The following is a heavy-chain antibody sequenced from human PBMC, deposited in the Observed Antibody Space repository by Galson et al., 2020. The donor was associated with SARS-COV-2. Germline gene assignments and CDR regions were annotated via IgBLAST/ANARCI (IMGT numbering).Heavy chain of an antibody. Sequence: SETLSLTCTVSGGSVSSGSYYWSWIRQPPGKGLEWIGYIYYSGSTNYNPSLKSRVTISVDTSKNQFSLKLSSVTAADTAVYYCARSRVVGATTHAFDIWGQGTMVTVSS. CDR2: IYYSGST. J-gene: IGHJ3*02. CDR1: GGSVSSGSYY. CDR3: ARSRVVGATTHAFDI. D-gene: IGHD1-26*01. V-gene: IGHV4-61*01.